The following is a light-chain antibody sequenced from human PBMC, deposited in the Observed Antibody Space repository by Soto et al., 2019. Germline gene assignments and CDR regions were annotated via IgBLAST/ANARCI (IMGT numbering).Light chain of an antibody. V-gene: IGKV3D-15*01. CDR1: QSVNIY. J-gene: IGKJ1*01. CDR2: GAS. CDR3: QQYDIWPWT. Sequence: VVMTLSPATVSVSPGERATLSCRASQSVNIYLAWYQQKPGQAPRLLIFGASSRATGIPARFSGSGSGTEFTLTISSLQSEDFAVYYCQQYDIWPWTFGQGTKVDIK.